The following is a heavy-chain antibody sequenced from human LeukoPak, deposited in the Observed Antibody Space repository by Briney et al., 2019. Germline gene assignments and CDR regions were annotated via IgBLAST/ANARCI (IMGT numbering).Heavy chain of an antibody. CDR1: GDSITSTY. CDR2: IYYNGDT. CDR3: AKTARVPYY. Sequence: PSETLSLTCTVSGDSITSTYWSWIRQPPGKGLEYLGYIYYNGDTNYNPSLRGRLTLSLDMSKNQSSLKLTSVTAADTAVYFCAKTARVPYYWGQGILVTVSS. D-gene: IGHD3-16*01. J-gene: IGHJ4*02. V-gene: IGHV4-59*08.